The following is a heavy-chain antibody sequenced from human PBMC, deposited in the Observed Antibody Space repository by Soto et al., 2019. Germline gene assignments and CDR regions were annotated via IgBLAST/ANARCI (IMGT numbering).Heavy chain of an antibody. CDR2: FDLEDGKT. D-gene: IGHD6-6*01. V-gene: IGHV1-24*01. CDR1: GYTLTELS. J-gene: IGHJ6*02. Sequence: ASVKVSCKVSGYTLTELSMHWVRQAPGKGLEWMGGFDLEDGKTIYAQKFQERVTMTGDTSTSTAYMELSSLRSEDTAVYYCAADPDPYSSSGAYYYYGMDVWGQGTTVTVSS. CDR3: AADPDPYSSSGAYYYYGMDV.